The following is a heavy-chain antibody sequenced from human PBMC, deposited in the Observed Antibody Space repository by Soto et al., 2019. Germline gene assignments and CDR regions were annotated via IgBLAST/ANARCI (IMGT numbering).Heavy chain of an antibody. V-gene: IGHV1-46*01. CDR1: ADTLTSYY. CDR2: INPNGGST. J-gene: IGHJ5*02. D-gene: IGHD6-19*01. Sequence: ASVKVSCKAPADTLTSYYIHWVRQAPGHGLEWMGIINPNGGSTRFAQTFQGRITMTTDTSTSTVYMELRSLRSEDTAVYYCARDQGSSGWPLRWFDPWGQGTLVTVSS. CDR3: ARDQGSSGWPLRWFDP.